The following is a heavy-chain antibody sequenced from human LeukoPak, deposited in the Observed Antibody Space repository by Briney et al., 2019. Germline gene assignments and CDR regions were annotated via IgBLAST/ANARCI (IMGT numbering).Heavy chain of an antibody. J-gene: IGHJ4*02. CDR1: GFTFSSYA. CDR3: AKGLTRSVYDGLDY. V-gene: IGHV3-23*01. CDR2: ISGSGGST. D-gene: IGHD5/OR15-5a*01. Sequence: GGSLRLSCAASGFTFSSYAMSWVRQAPGKGLEWVSAISGSGGSTYYADSVKGRFTISRYNSKNTLYLQMNTLRAEDTAIYYCAKGLTRSVYDGLDYWGQGTLVTVSS.